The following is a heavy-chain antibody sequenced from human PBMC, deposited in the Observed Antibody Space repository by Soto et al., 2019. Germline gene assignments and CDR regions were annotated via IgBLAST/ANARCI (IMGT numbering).Heavy chain of an antibody. D-gene: IGHD3-10*01. CDR1: GDSVSSNSAA. CDR3: ARGHPTGGRRGYYYSGMDV. CDR2: TYYRSKWYN. V-gene: IGHV6-1*01. J-gene: IGHJ6*02. Sequence: SQSRSLTGATSGDSVSSNSAAWNWIRQSPSRGLEWLGRTYYRSKWYNDYAVSVKSRITINPDTSKNQFSLQLNSVTPEDTAVYYCARGHPTGGRRGYYYSGMDVWGQGTTVTVSS.